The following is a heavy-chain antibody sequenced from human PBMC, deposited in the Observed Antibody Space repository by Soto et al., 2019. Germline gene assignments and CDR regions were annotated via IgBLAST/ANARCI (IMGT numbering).Heavy chain of an antibody. J-gene: IGHJ4*02. D-gene: IGHD2-15*01. V-gene: IGHV1-2*02. Sequence: ASVKVSCKASGYTFTGYYMHWVRQAPGQGLEWMGWINPNSGGTNYAQKFQGRVTMTRDTSISTAYMELSRLRSDDTAVYYCARAGPVMYCSGGSCYSDYWGQGTLVTVSS. CDR1: GYTFTGYY. CDR3: ARAGPVMYCSGGSCYSDY. CDR2: INPNSGGT.